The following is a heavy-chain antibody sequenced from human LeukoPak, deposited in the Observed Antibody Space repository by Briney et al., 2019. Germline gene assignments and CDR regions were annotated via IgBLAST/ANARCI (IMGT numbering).Heavy chain of an antibody. CDR3: AGGSGWLVDF. J-gene: IGHJ3*01. D-gene: IGHD6-19*01. CDR2: INGEGDNR. V-gene: IGHV3-74*01. Sequence: GGSLRLSCAASGFTFSTYWMLWFRQAPGKGLDWVSLINGEGDNRQYADSVKGRFTISRDNAKNTLYVQMNGLRVEDTAIYYCAGGSGWLVDFWGQGIMVTVSS. CDR1: GFTFSTYW.